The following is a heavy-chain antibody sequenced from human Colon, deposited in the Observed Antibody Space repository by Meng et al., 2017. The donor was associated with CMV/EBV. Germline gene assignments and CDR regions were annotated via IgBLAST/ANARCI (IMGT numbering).Heavy chain of an antibody. CDR3: AREIEKPGNWYFDL. Sequence: GESLKISCAASGFTFSNHDIHWVRQVPGEGLEWVTAIDTAGDTYYSASVKGRFTISRENAGNSLYLQMNSLRAGDTAVYYCAREIEKPGNWYFDLWGRGTLVTVSS. CDR2: IDTAGDT. J-gene: IGHJ2*01. CDR1: GFTFSNHD. V-gene: IGHV3-13*01. D-gene: IGHD1-1*01.